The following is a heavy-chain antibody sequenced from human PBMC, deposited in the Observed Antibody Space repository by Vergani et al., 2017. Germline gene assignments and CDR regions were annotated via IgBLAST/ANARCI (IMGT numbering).Heavy chain of an antibody. D-gene: IGHD5-18*01. J-gene: IGHJ6*03. CDR1: GGSISSYY. V-gene: IGHV4-4*07. CDR3: ARGERSRGXWIQLGYYYYYMDV. CDR2: IYTSGST. Sequence: QVQLQESGPGLVKPSETLSLTCTVSGGSISSYYWSWIRQPAGKGLEWIGRIYTSGSTNYNPSLKSRVTMSVDTSKNQFSLKLSSVTAADTAVYYCARGERSRGXWIQLGYYYYYMDVWGKATTVTVSS.